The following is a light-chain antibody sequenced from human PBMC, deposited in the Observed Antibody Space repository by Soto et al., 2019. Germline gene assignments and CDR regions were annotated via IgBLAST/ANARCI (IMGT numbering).Light chain of an antibody. CDR1: QTVISDY. Sequence: DIVLTRSPGTLSLSPGERATLSCRASQTVISDYLAWLQHKPGQAPRLLIHGASTRATGTPDRFRGSGSGTDFTLTISRLEPDDFATYYCQHYNSYSEAFGQGTKVDIK. V-gene: IGKV3-20*01. CDR2: GAS. J-gene: IGKJ1*01. CDR3: QHYNSYSEA.